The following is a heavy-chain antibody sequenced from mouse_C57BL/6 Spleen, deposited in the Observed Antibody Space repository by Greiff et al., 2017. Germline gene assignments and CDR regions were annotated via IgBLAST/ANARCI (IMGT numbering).Heavy chain of an antibody. CDR1: GYSITSGYY. J-gene: IGHJ4*01. CDR3: ARKYYYGSDDSAMDY. CDR2: ISYDGSN. D-gene: IGHD1-1*01. Sequence: DVKLQESGPGLVKPSQSLSLTCSVTGYSITSGYYWNWIWQFPGNKLEWMGYISYDGSNNYNPSLKNLISITRDTSKHQCFLELNSVTAEDTATYYCARKYYYGSDDSAMDYCGQRTSVTVST. V-gene: IGHV3-6*01.